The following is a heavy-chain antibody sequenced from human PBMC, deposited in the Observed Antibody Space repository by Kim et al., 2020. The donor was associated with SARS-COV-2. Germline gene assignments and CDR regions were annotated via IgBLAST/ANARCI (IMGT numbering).Heavy chain of an antibody. J-gene: IGHJ3*02. CDR3: AVPGTGGKYWGGGAFDI. CDR1: GFTFGTYW. CDR2: IKEEGSEK. D-gene: IGHD3-16*01. Sequence: GGSLRLSCGISGFTFGTYWMSWVRQAPGKGLEWVANIKEEGSEKYYMDSVKGPFTISRDNAKSSLFLLMNSLRVEDTAVYYCAVPGTGGKYWGGGAFDI. V-gene: IGHV3-7*03.